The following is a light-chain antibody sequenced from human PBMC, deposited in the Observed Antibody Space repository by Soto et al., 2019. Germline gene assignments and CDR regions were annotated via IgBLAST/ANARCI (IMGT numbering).Light chain of an antibody. CDR3: QQFGLSPT. CDR1: QTISSTL. Sequence: EVVLTQSPGTLSLSPGARATLSCRASQTISSTLLAWYRQRPGQAPRLLICGASSRATGIPDRFSGSGSGTDFTLTISTLEPEDFAVYYCQQFGLSPTFGGGTKVDIK. CDR2: GAS. J-gene: IGKJ4*01. V-gene: IGKV3-20*01.